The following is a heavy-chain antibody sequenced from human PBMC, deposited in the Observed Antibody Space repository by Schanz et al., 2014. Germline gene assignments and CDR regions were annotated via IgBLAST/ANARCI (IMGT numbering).Heavy chain of an antibody. Sequence: QVQLVESGGGLVKPGGSLRLSCAASGFTFSDYYMSWIRQAPGKGLEWVSYVSSSSSYTHYADSVKGRFTISRDNSKNTVHLQMSSLRVEDTAVYYCAKGRFGELSAFDIWGQGTMVTDSS. CDR3: AKGRFGELSAFDI. V-gene: IGHV3-11*05. J-gene: IGHJ3*02. D-gene: IGHD3-10*01. CDR2: VSSSSSYT. CDR1: GFTFSDYY.